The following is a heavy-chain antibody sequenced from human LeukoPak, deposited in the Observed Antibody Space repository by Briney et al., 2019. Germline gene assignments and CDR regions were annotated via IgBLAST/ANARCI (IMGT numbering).Heavy chain of an antibody. V-gene: IGHV3-7*05. Sequence: GSLRLSCAASGFTFRDYWMNWVRQAPGKGLEWLASIKQDGSEKYYVDSVKGRFTISRDNAKNSLYLQMNSLRAEDTAVYYCARDGTSIVGSLDYWGQGTLVTVSS. D-gene: IGHD1-26*01. J-gene: IGHJ4*02. CDR1: GFTFRDYW. CDR2: IKQDGSEK. CDR3: ARDGTSIVGSLDY.